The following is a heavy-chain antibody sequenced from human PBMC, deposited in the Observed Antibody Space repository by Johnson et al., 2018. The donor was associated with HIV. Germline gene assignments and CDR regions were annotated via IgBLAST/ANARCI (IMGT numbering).Heavy chain of an antibody. CDR3: AKGRSPRIQLRTWAFDI. J-gene: IGHJ3*02. CDR1: GFTFDEYD. Sequence: VQLVESGGGVAGPGGSLRLSCEASGFTFDEYDMTWVRQGPGKGLEWVSGINWNGGTPFSADSMKGRFTISRDNAKNSLYLQMNSLRAEDTAVYYCAKGRSPRIQLRTWAFDIWGQGTMVIVSS. D-gene: IGHD5-18*01. CDR2: INWNGGTP. V-gene: IGHV3-20*04.